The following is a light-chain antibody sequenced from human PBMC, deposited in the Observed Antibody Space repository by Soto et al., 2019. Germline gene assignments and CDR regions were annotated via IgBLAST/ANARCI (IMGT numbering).Light chain of an antibody. CDR3: QQYGSSPRT. J-gene: IGKJ1*01. CDR1: QSVSSY. CDR2: DAS. Sequence: IVLTQSPATLSLSPGERATLSCRASQSVSSYLAWYQQKPGQAPRLLIYDASNRATGIPARFSGSGSGTDFTLTISSLEPEDFAVYYCQQYGSSPRTFGQRTKVDTK. V-gene: IGKV3-11*01.